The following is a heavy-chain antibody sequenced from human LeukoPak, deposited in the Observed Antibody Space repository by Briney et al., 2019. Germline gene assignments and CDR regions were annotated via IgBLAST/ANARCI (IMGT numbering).Heavy chain of an antibody. CDR3: AKEVDGAYCGGDCYLDY. CDR1: GFTFSSYS. V-gene: IGHV3-23*01. CDR2: ISGSGGST. J-gene: IGHJ4*02. Sequence: PGGSLRLSCAASGFTFSSYSMNWVRQAPGKGLEWVSAISGSGGSTYYADSVKGRFTISRDNSKNTLYLQMNSLRAEDTAVYYCAKEVDGAYCGGDCYLDYWGQGTLVTVSS. D-gene: IGHD2-21*02.